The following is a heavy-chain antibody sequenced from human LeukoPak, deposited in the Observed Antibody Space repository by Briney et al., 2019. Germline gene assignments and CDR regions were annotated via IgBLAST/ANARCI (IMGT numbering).Heavy chain of an antibody. D-gene: IGHD2-2*01. Sequence: ASVKVSCKASGYTFTGHYMHWVRQAPGQGLEWMGWINPNSGSTNYAQKLQGRVTMTRDTSISTAYMELSRLRSDDTAVYYCLCSSTSSSYYYYGMDVWGQGTTVTVSS. J-gene: IGHJ6*02. CDR1: GYTFTGHY. CDR2: INPNSGST. V-gene: IGHV1-2*02. CDR3: LCSSTSSSYYYYGMDV.